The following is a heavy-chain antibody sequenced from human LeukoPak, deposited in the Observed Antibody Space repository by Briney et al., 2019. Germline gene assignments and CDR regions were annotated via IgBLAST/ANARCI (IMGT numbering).Heavy chain of an antibody. CDR3: ARVPGDGYNYPYYFDY. CDR1: GGSISSYY. D-gene: IGHD5-24*01. V-gene: IGHV4-59*01. J-gene: IGHJ4*02. Sequence: SETLSLTCTVSGGSISSYYWSWIRQPPGKGLEWIGYIYYSGSTNYSPSLKSRVTISVDTSKNQFSLKLSSVTAADTAVYYCARVPGDGYNYPYYFDYWGQGTLVTVSS. CDR2: IYYSGST.